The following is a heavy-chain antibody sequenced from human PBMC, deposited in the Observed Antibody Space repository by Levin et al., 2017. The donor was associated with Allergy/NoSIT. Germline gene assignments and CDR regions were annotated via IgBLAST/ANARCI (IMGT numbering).Heavy chain of an antibody. Sequence: PKASVKVSCKASGYTFTNYDINWVRQATGQGLEWMGWMNPNTGNAGYAQKFQDRVTMTRNTSINTAYLELSSLRSGDTAVYYCARAPPYSGTWYYFDYWGQGTLVTASS. V-gene: IGHV1-8*01. CDR1: GYTFTNYD. D-gene: IGHD6-13*01. CDR2: MNPNTGNA. J-gene: IGHJ4*02. CDR3: ARAPPYSGTWYYFDY.